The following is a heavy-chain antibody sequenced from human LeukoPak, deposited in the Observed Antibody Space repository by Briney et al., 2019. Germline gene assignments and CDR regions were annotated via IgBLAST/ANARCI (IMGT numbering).Heavy chain of an antibody. D-gene: IGHD6-13*01. J-gene: IGHJ5*02. CDR2: INHSGST. CDR1: GGSFSGYY. CDR3: AILNIAAARGWFDP. Sequence: SETLPLTCAVYGGSFSGYYWSWIRQPPGKGLEWIGEINHSGSTNYNPSLKSRVTISVDTSKNQFSLKLSSVTAAVTAVYYCAILNIAAARGWFDPWGQGTLVTVSS. V-gene: IGHV4-34*01.